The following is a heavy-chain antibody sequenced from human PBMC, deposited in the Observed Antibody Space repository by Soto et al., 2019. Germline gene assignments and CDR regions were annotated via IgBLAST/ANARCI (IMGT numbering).Heavy chain of an antibody. CDR2: IWYDGSNK. CDR1: GFTFSSYG. Sequence: GGSLRLSCAASGFTFSSYGMHWVRQAPGKGLEWVAVIWYDGSNKYYADSVKGRFTISRDNSKNTLYLQMNSLRAEDTAVYYCARARDYAPYYYYYMDVWGKGTTVTVSS. V-gene: IGHV3-33*01. J-gene: IGHJ6*03. D-gene: IGHD4-17*01. CDR3: ARARDYAPYYYYYMDV.